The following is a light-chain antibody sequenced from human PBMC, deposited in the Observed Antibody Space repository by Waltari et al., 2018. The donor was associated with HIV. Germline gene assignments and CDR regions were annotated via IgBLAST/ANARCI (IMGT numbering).Light chain of an antibody. CDR3: CSYAGTGTYV. J-gene: IGLJ1*01. V-gene: IGLV2-23*02. Sequence: QSALTQPASVSGPPGQSITISCTAPTSDVASYNLVSWYQQHPGKAPKVMIYAVTKRPSGVSNRFSGSKSDNTASLTISGLQAEDEADYYCCSYAGTGTYVFGTGTKVTVL. CDR2: AVT. CDR1: TSDVASYNL.